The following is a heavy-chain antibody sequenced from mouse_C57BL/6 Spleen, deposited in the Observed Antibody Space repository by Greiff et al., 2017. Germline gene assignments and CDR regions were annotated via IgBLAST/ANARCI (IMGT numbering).Heavy chain of an antibody. CDR3: RGDSNYYAMDY. J-gene: IGHJ4*01. CDR2: IDPETGGT. Sequence: VKLQESGAELVRPGASVTLSCKASGYTFTDSEMHWVKQTPVHGLEWIGAIDPETGGTAYNQKFKGKAILTADKSSSTAYMELRSLTSEDSAVYYCRGDSNYYAMDYWGQGTSVTVSS. CDR1: GYTFTDSE. V-gene: IGHV1-15*01. D-gene: IGHD2-5*01.